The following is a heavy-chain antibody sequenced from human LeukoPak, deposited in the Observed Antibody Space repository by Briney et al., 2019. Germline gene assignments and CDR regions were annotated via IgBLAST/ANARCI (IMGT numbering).Heavy chain of an antibody. Sequence: GGSLRLSCAASGFTFSDYHMSWIRQAPGKGLEWVSYISSSGSTIYYADSVKGRFTISRDNAKNSLYLQMNSPRAEDTAVYYCARDRVAGYYLDYWGQGTLVTVSS. D-gene: IGHD6-19*01. CDR2: ISSSGSTI. CDR1: GFTFSDYH. V-gene: IGHV3-11*04. CDR3: ARDRVAGYYLDY. J-gene: IGHJ4*02.